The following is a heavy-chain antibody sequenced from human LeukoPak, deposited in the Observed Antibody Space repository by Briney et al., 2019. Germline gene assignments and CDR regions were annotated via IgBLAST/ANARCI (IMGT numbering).Heavy chain of an antibody. V-gene: IGHV3-23*01. D-gene: IGHD5-12*01. Sequence: GGSLRLSCAASGFTFSSFAVSWVRQAPGKGLEWVSVISGGGGSTYYADSVKGRFTISRDNSKNTLYLQMNTLRAEDTAVYYCAKDRGSRGYDAEDAFDIWGQGTRVTVSS. CDR3: AKDRGSRGYDAEDAFDI. CDR2: ISGGGGST. CDR1: GFTFSSFA. J-gene: IGHJ3*02.